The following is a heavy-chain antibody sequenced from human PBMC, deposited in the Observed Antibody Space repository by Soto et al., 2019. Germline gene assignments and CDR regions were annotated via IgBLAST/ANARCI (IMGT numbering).Heavy chain of an antibody. D-gene: IGHD3-10*01. V-gene: IGHV4-59*01. CDR3: ARDIISLPHHRKYFDC. J-gene: IGHJ4*02. CDR1: CGSISSYY. Sequence: SETLSLTCTVSCGSISSYYWSWIRQPPGKGLEWIGYIYYSGSTNYNPSLKSRVTISVDTSKNQFSLKLSSVTAADTAVYYCARDIISLPHHRKYFDCSGQATVFTGS. CDR2: IYYSGST.